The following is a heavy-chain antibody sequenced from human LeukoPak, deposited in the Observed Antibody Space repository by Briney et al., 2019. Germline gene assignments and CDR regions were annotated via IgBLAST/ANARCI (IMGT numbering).Heavy chain of an antibody. CDR2: INPNSGGT. Sequence: GESLKISCKASGYTFTGYYMHWVRQAPGQGLEWMGWINPNSGGTNYAQKFQGRVTMTRDTSISTAYMELSRLRSDDTAVYYCARVQGYCSSTSCYPDTNFDYWGQGTLVTVSS. D-gene: IGHD2-2*01. J-gene: IGHJ4*02. V-gene: IGHV1-2*02. CDR3: ARVQGYCSSTSCYPDTNFDY. CDR1: GYTFTGYY.